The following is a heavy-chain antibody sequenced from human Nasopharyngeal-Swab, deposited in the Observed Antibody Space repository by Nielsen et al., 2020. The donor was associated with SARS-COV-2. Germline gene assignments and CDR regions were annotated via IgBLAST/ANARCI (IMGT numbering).Heavy chain of an antibody. CDR3: AVRQRRSNGSFYYHMDV. Sequence: SETLSLTCPVSGGSISSGNYYWSWIRHHPGKGLEWIGEIWHSGSMNHNPSLRSRVTMSVDKSKNVFSLKLNSVTAADTATYYCAVRQRRSNGSFYYHMDVRGKGTTVNVSS. J-gene: IGHJ6*03. CDR1: GGSISSGNYY. D-gene: IGHD3-22*01. V-gene: IGHV4-39*07. CDR2: IWHSGSM.